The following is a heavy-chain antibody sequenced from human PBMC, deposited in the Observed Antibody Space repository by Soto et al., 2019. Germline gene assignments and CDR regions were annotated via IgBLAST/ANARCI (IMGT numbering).Heavy chain of an antibody. CDR1: GASMSSGGYY. Sequence: QVQLQESGPGLVKPSQTLSLTCTVSGASMSSGGYYWTWIRHSPGKGLEWIGYIYYSGSTYYNPSIESRVAISLDTSRSQFSLTLHSVTAADTAIYYCARDRHNNFFDPWGQGTLVTVSS. CDR3: ARDRHNNFFDP. D-gene: IGHD6-6*01. CDR2: IYYSGST. J-gene: IGHJ5*02. V-gene: IGHV4-31*03.